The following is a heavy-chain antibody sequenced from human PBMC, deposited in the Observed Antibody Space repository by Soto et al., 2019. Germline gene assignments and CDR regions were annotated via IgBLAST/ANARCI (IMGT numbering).Heavy chain of an antibody. J-gene: IGHJ4*02. D-gene: IGHD3-22*01. CDR2: IIPIFGTA. CDR1: GGTFSSYA. Sequence: QVQLVQSGAEVKKPGSSVKVSCKASGGTFSSYAISWVRQAPGQGLEWMGGIIPIFGTANYAQKFQGRVTITADESTSTAYMELSSRRSEDTAVYYCARGQNIENYYDSSGYYDDFDYWGQGTLVTVSS. V-gene: IGHV1-69*01. CDR3: ARGQNIENYYDSSGYYDDFDY.